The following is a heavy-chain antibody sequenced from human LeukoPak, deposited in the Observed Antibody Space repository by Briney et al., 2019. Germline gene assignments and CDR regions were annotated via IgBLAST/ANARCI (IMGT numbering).Heavy chain of an antibody. CDR2: ISHDGSNK. D-gene: IGHD3-16*01. V-gene: IGHV3-30*18. CDR1: GFPFSDYG. J-gene: IGHJ4*02. Sequence: PGTSLRLSCAASGFPFSDYGVYWVRQAPGKGLEWLAVISHDGSNKYYADSVKGRITISRDNSMNTLYLQMDSLRAEDTAVYYCAKVRWGSDNALDSWGQGTLVTGSS. CDR3: AKVRWGSDNALDS.